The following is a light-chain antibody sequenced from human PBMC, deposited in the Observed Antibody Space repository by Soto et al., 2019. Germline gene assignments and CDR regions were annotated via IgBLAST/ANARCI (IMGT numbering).Light chain of an antibody. CDR2: DVS. J-gene: IGKJ1*01. V-gene: IGKV1-5*01. Sequence: DIQMTQSPSTLSASVGERVTITCRASQSVSNWLAWYQQKPGKAPNLLIYDVSSLESGVPSRFSGSGSGTEFILTISSLQPDDFATYYCQHFNSYPWTFGQGTKVDIK. CDR3: QHFNSYPWT. CDR1: QSVSNW.